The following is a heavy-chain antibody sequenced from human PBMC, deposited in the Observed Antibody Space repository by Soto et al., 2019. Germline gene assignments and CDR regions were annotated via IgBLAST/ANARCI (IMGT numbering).Heavy chain of an antibody. D-gene: IGHD4-4*01. V-gene: IGHV1-46*01. CDR2: INPSGGST. Sequence: ASVKVSCKASGYTFTIYYMHWVRQAPGQGLEWMGIINPSGGSTSYAQKFQGRVTMTTDTSTSTAYMELRSLRSDDTAVYYCARGRPSRTTVTTYLYYYYYYMDVWGKGTTVTVSS. CDR1: GYTFTIYY. CDR3: ARGRPSRTTVTTYLYYYYYYMDV. J-gene: IGHJ6*03.